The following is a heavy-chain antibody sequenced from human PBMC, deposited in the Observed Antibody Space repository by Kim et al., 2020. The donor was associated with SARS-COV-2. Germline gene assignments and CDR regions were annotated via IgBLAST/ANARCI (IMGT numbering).Heavy chain of an antibody. V-gene: IGHV3-74*01. J-gene: IGHJ3*01. CDR2: IKSDGSDT. CDR1: GFTFSRFW. D-gene: IGHD6-13*01. Sequence: GGSLRLSCAASGFTFSRFWMHWVRQTPGTGLVWVSRIKSDGSDTSYADSVKGRFTISRDNAKNTLYLQMNSLRVEDTAVYYCARVWAAGGIDAFEVWGQGTTVTVSS. CDR3: ARVWAAGGIDAFEV.